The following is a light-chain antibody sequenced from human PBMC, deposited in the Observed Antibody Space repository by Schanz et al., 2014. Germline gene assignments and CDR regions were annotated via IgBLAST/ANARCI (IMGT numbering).Light chain of an antibody. CDR2: WAS. V-gene: IGKV4-1*01. CDR3: QQYYSAPRT. Sequence: DIVMTQSPDSLAVSLGERATINCKSNQSLLYNSKNKNYLAWYQQKPGQPPKLLFYWASTRESGVPDRFTGSGSGTDFTLTISDHQAEDVALYYCQQYYSAPRTFGRGTQVEIK. J-gene: IGKJ1*01. CDR1: QSLLYNSKNKNY.